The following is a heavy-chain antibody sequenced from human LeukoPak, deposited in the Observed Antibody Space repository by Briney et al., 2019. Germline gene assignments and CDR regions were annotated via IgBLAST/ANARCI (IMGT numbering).Heavy chain of an antibody. Sequence: GGSLRLSCAASGFTIADYTINWVRQAPGKGLGWVSYISSSTSDIYYADSVKGRFTIFRDNAKNSLFLEMNGLRAEDTAVYYCARITSTSYYFHFMDVWGKGTTVIVSS. CDR3: ARITSTSYYFHFMDV. CDR2: ISSSTSDI. CDR1: GFTIADYT. D-gene: IGHD2/OR15-2a*01. J-gene: IGHJ6*03. V-gene: IGHV3-21*06.